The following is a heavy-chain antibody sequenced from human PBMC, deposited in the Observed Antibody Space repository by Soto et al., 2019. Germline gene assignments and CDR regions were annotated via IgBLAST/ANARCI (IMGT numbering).Heavy chain of an antibody. J-gene: IGHJ4*02. CDR3: ARADNDLRVATIGSFDY. Sequence: SETLSLTCTVSGGSISSGDYYWSWIRQPPGKGLEWIGYIYYSGSTYYNPSLKSRVTISVDTSKNQFSLKLSSVTAADTAVYYCARADNDLRVATIGSFDYWGQGTLVTVSS. CDR1: GGSISSGDYY. D-gene: IGHD5-12*01. V-gene: IGHV4-30-4*01. CDR2: IYYSGST.